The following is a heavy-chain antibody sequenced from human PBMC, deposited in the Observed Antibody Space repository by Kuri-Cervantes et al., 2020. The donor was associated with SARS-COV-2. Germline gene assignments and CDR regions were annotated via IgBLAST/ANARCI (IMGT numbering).Heavy chain of an antibody. CDR3: AKGLYYDFWSGYLSYYGMDV. Sequence: SCKASGGTFSSYAISWVRQAPGKGLEWVSAISGSGGSTYYADSVKGRFTISRDNSKNTLYLQMNSLRAEDTAVYYCAKGLYYDFWSGYLSYYGMDVWGQGTTVTVSS. CDR2: ISGSGGST. J-gene: IGHJ6*02. V-gene: IGHV3-23*01. CDR1: GGTFSSYA. D-gene: IGHD3-3*01.